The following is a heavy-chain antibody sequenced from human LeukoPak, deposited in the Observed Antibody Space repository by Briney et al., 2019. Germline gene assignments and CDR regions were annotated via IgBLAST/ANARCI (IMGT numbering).Heavy chain of an antibody. J-gene: IGHJ3*02. V-gene: IGHV4-61*02. D-gene: IGHD3-10*01. CDR2: IYTSGST. CDR3: ARLSGVLWLRRADAFDI. Sequence: SETLSLTCTVPGGSISSGSYYWSWIRQPAGKGLEWIGRIYTSGSTNYNPSLKSRVTISVDTSKNQFSLKLSSVTAADTAVYYCARLSGVLWLRRADAFDIWGQGTMVTVSS. CDR1: GGSISSGSYY.